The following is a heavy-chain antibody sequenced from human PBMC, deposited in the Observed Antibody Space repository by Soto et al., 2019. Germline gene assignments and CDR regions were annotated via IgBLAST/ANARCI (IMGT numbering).Heavy chain of an antibody. CDR3: ARVSVAGTRFDY. J-gene: IGHJ4*02. D-gene: IGHD6-19*01. Sequence: KTSETLSLTCAVSGGSISSSNWWSWVRQPPGKGLEWIGEIYHSGSTNYNPSLKSRVTISVDKSKNQFSLKLSSVTAADTAVYYCARVSVAGTRFDYWGQGTLVTVSS. CDR2: IYHSGST. V-gene: IGHV4-4*02. CDR1: GGSISSSNW.